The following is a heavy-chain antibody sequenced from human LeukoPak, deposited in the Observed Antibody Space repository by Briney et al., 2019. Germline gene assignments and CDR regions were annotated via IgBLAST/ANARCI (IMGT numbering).Heavy chain of an antibody. CDR1: GFTFSDYY. V-gene: IGHV3-11*06. J-gene: IGHJ4*02. CDR3: ARHGSIAAAGTPDY. CDR2: LSGTSSYP. D-gene: IGHD6-13*01. Sequence: PGGSLRLSCAASGFTFSDYYMSWIRQAPGKGLEWVSYLSGTSSYPTYADSVKGRFTISRDNAKNSLYLQMNSLRGEDTAVYYCARHGSIAAAGTPDYWGQGTLVTVSS.